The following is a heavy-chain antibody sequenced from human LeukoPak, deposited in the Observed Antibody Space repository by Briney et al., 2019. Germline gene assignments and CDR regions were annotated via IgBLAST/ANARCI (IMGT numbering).Heavy chain of an antibody. Sequence: SVKVSCKASGGTFSSYAISWVRQAPGQGLEWMGGIIPIFGTANYAQKFQGRVTITTDESTSTAHMELSSLRSEDTAVYYCARNPGAHSSSPAYYYYMDVWGKGTTVTVSS. CDR2: IIPIFGTA. CDR3: ARNPGAHSSSPAYYYYMDV. J-gene: IGHJ6*03. V-gene: IGHV1-69*05. D-gene: IGHD6-6*01. CDR1: GGTFSSYA.